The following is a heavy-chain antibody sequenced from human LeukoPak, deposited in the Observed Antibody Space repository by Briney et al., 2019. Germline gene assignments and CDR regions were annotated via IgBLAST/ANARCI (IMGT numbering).Heavy chain of an antibody. V-gene: IGHV4-39*07. CDR3: ARQPVGCSSTSCSHFDY. CDR1: GGSISSSSYY. D-gene: IGHD2-2*01. Sequence: SETLSLTCTVSGGSISSSSYYWGWIRQPPGKGLEWIGSIYYSGSTYYNPSLKSRVTISVDTSKNQFSLKLSSVTAADTAVYYCARQPVGCSSTSCSHFDYWGQGTLVTVSS. J-gene: IGHJ4*02. CDR2: IYYSGST.